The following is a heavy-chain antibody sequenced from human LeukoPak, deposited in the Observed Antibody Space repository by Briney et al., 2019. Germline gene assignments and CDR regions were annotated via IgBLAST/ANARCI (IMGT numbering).Heavy chain of an antibody. V-gene: IGHV3-48*03. CDR3: ARETPTIKGDAFDI. Sequence: PGGSLRFSGAASGFTLSNYEINWVRQAPGKGLKWLSYIDSSGGSKFYADSVTGRFTVSRDNAKNSLYLQLNSLRVEDTALYYCARETPTIKGDAFDIWGQGTMVTVSS. J-gene: IGHJ3*02. CDR2: IDSSGGSK. D-gene: IGHD5-12*01. CDR1: GFTLSNYE.